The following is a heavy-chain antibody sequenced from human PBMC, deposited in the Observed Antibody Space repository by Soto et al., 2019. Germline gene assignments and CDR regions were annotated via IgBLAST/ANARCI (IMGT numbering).Heavy chain of an antibody. V-gene: IGHV4-34*01. J-gene: IGHJ5*02. CDR3: ARVREINNWFDP. D-gene: IGHD3-16*01. CDR1: GGSFSGYY. CDR2: INHSGST. Sequence: SETLSLTCAVYGGSFSGYYWSWIRQPPGKGLEWIGEINHSGSTNYNPSLKSRVTISVDTSKNQFSLKLSSVTAADTAVYYCARVREINNWFDPWGQGTLVTVSS.